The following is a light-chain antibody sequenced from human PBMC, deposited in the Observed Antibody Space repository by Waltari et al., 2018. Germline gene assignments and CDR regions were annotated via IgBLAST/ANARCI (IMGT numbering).Light chain of an antibody. Sequence: QSALTQPASVSGSPGQSITISCTGTTSDIGPYDLVSWFQQRPGKAPQLLSSEVSKRPSQISQRCSGSKSGNTASLTIAGLQAEDEADYYCCSFANDSRVFGGGTKVTVL. CDR2: EVS. V-gene: IGLV2-23*02. J-gene: IGLJ3*02. CDR1: TSDIGPYDL. CDR3: CSFANDSRV.